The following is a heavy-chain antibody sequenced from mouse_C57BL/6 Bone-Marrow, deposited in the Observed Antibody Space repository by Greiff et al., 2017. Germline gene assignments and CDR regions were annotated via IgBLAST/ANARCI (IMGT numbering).Heavy chain of an antibody. Sequence: EVQLQQSGPELVKPGASVKIPCKASGYTFTDYNMDWVKQSHGKSLEWIGDINPNNGGTIYNQKFKGKATLTVDKSSSTAYLELRSLTSEDTAVYYCARCYSNSYWYFDVWGTGTTVTVSS. CDR1: GYTFTDYN. J-gene: IGHJ1*03. CDR3: ARCYSNSYWYFDV. V-gene: IGHV1-18*01. CDR2: INPNNGGT. D-gene: IGHD2-5*01.